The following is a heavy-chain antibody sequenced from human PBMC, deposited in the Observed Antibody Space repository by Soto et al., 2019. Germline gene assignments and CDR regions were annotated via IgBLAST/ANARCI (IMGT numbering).Heavy chain of an antibody. V-gene: IGHV3-11*05. CDR1: GFTFSDYY. CDR3: AREHGSGSYRIPYYYYGMDV. J-gene: IGHJ6*02. CDR2: ISSSSSYT. D-gene: IGHD3-10*01. Sequence: QVQLVESGGGLVKPGGSLRLSCAASGFTFSDYYMSWIRQAPGKGLEWVSYISSSSSYTNYADSVKGRFTISRDNAKNSXYXXMNSLRAEDTAVYYCAREHGSGSYRIPYYYYGMDVWGQGTTVTVSS.